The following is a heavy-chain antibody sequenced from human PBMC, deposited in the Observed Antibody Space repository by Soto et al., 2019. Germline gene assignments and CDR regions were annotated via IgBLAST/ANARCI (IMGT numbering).Heavy chain of an antibody. D-gene: IGHD1-26*01. CDR3: ARSKVGATSWFDP. CDR1: GGSISSYY. CDR2: IYYSGST. V-gene: IGHV4-59*01. J-gene: IGHJ5*02. Sequence: PSETLSLTCTVSGGSISSYYWSWIRQPPGKGLEWIGYIYYSGSTNYNPSLKSRVTISVDTSKNQFSLKLSSVTAADTAVYYCARSKVGATSWFDPWGQGTLVTVSS.